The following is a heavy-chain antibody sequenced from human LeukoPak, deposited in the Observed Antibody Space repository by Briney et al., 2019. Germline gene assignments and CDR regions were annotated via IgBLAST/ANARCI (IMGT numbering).Heavy chain of an antibody. CDR3: ARGMAAAYDYNWFDA. V-gene: IGHV4-39*07. D-gene: IGHD5-12*01. J-gene: IGHJ5*02. Sequence: SETLSLTCTVSGGSISTSSYYWGWVRQPPGKGLEWIGNIFYSGSTYYSPSLKSRVTISLDTSRNQFSLKLNSVTAADTAVYFCARGMAAAYDYNWFDAWGQGTLVTVSS. CDR1: GGSISTSSYY. CDR2: IFYSGST.